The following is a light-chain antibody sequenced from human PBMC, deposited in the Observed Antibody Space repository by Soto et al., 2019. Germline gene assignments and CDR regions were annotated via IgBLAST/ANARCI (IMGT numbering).Light chain of an antibody. Sequence: AIQLTQSPSSLSASVGYRFTITCRASQGIGSALAWYQQKPGKAPKLLIYDASSLESGVPSRFSGSGSGTDLTLTISSLQPEDFATYYCQQFNVFGGGTTVDIK. J-gene: IGKJ4*01. CDR1: QGIGSA. V-gene: IGKV1-13*02. CDR3: QQFNV. CDR2: DAS.